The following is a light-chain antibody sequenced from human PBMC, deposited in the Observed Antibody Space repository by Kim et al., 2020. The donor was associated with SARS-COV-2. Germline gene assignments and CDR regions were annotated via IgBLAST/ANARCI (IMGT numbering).Light chain of an antibody. CDR3: QQYNDLYT. J-gene: IGKJ2*01. CDR1: QSVSTN. CDR2: GAS. Sequence: EIVMTQSPATLSVSPGERATLSCRASQSVSTNLAWYQQRPGQAPSLLIYGASTRAAGIPARFSGTGSGTEFTLTISSLQSEDFADYFCQQYNDLYTFGQGTTLEIK. V-gene: IGKV3-15*01.